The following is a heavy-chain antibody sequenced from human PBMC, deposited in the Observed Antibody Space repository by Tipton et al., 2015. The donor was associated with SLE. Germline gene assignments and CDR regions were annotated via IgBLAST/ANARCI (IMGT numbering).Heavy chain of an antibody. CDR2: INHSGST. CDR1: GGSFSDYC. J-gene: IGHJ4*02. CDR3: ARGLLEPGDY. D-gene: IGHD1-1*01. Sequence: TLSLTCAVYGGSFSDYCWSWIRQSPGKGLEWIGEINHSGSTNYNPSLKSRVTISVDTSKNQFSLKLSSVTAADTAVYYCARGLLEPGDYWGQGTLVTVSS. V-gene: IGHV4-34*01.